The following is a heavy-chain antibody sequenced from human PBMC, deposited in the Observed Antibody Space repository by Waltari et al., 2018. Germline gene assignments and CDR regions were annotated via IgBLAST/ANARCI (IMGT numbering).Heavy chain of an antibody. V-gene: IGHV4-39*01. D-gene: IGHD2-15*01. Sequence: QVQLQESGPGLVKPSETLSLTCTVSGGSIDSSHNYWGWIRQPPGKGLEWIGSRYYSGSTYYNPSLKSRVTISVDTSKNQFSLNLSSVTAADTAVYYCVQLPGYWGQGTLVTVS. CDR1: GGSIDSSHNY. CDR3: VQLPGY. J-gene: IGHJ4*02. CDR2: RYYSGST.